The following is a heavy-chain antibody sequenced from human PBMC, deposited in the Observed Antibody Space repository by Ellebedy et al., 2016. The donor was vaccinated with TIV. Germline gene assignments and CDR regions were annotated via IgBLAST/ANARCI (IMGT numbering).Heavy chain of an antibody. CDR1: GGSFSGYY. CDR3: ARRRTYYYGSGSFHVLVENWFDP. Sequence: MPSETLSLTCAVYGGSFSGYYWSWIRQPPGKGLEWIGEINHSGSTNSNPSLKSRVTVSVDTSKNQFSLNLSSVTAADTAVYYCARRRTYYYGSGSFHVLVENWFDPWGQGTLVTVSS. J-gene: IGHJ5*02. CDR2: INHSGST. V-gene: IGHV4-34*01. D-gene: IGHD3-10*01.